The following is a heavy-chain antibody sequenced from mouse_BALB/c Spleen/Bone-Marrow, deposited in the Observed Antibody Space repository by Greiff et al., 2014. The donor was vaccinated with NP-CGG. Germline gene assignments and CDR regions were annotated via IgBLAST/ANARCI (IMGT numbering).Heavy chain of an antibody. CDR1: GYTFTSYW. D-gene: IGHD3-1*01. Sequence: QVQLKESGAELVKPGASVKLSCKTSGYTFTSYWIQWVKQRPGQGLEWIGEIFPGTGTTYYNEKFKGKATLTIDTSSSTAYMQLSSLTSEYAAVYFCSREGSGLRGYFDVWGAGTTVTVSS. J-gene: IGHJ1*01. CDR3: SREGSGLRGYFDV. V-gene: IGHV1S132*01. CDR2: IFPGTGTT.